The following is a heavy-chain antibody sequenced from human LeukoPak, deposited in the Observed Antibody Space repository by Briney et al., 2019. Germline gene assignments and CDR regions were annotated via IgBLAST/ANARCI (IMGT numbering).Heavy chain of an antibody. CDR2: ISGSGGST. V-gene: IGHV3-23*01. Sequence: GGSLRLSCAASGFTFRSYAMSWVRQAPGKGLEWVSVISGSGGSTYYADSVKGRFTISRDNAKNSLYLQMNSLRAEDTAVYYCARDYYDSSGYYDSPFAYWGQGTLVTVSS. CDR1: GFTFRSYA. J-gene: IGHJ4*02. CDR3: ARDYYDSSGYYDSPFAY. D-gene: IGHD3-22*01.